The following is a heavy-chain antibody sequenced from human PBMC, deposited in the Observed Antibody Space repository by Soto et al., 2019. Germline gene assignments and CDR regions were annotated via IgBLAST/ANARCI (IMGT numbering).Heavy chain of an antibody. D-gene: IGHD3-22*01. V-gene: IGHV1-3*01. CDR2: INAGNGNT. Sequence: QVQLVQSGAEVKKPGASVKVSCKASGYTFTSYAMHWVRQAPGQRLEWMGWINAGNGNTKYSQKFQGRVTITRDTSASTAYMELSSLRSEDTAVYYSARSSGYYYVDYCGQGTLVTVSS. CDR3: ARSSGYYYVDY. CDR1: GYTFTSYA. J-gene: IGHJ4*02.